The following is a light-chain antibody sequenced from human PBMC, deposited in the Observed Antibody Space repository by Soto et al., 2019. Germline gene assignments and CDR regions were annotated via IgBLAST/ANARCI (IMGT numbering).Light chain of an antibody. CDR1: QSVSSY. Sequence: EIVMTQSPATLSVSPGERATLSCRASQSVSSYLAWYQQKPGQAPRLLIYDASNKATGIPARFSGSGSGTDFTLTISSLEPGDFAVYYCQQRSKWPFTFGPGTKVDIK. CDR3: QQRSKWPFT. CDR2: DAS. V-gene: IGKV3-11*01. J-gene: IGKJ3*01.